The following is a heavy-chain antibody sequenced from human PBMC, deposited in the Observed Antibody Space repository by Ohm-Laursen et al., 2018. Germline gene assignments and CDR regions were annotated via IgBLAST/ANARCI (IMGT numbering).Heavy chain of an antibody. CDR1: GDIFSSYA. J-gene: IGHJ4*02. CDR2: IIPIFGTP. V-gene: IGHV1-69*05. D-gene: IGHD2-15*01. CDR3: VRGCLGGSCSTFDY. Sequence: SSVKVSCKASGDIFSSYAIHWVRQAPGQGLEYLGGIIPIFGTPDYAQSFQGRVTITTDDSTSTAYMELSSLRSEDTAIYYCVRGCLGGSCSTFDYWGQGTLLTVSS.